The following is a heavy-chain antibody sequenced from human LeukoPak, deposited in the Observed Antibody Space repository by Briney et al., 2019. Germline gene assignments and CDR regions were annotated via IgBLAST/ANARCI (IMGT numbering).Heavy chain of an antibody. V-gene: IGHV5-51*01. D-gene: IGHD5-12*01. CDR3: ARQPGYSGYDRPIDY. CDR2: IYPGDSDT. J-gene: IGHJ4*02. Sequence: GESLKISCKGSGDSFTSYWIAWVRQMPGKGLECMGIIYPGDSDTRYSPAFQGQVTISVDKSINTAYLQWSSLKASDTAMYYCARQPGYSGYDRPIDYWGQGTLVTVSS. CDR1: GDSFTSYW.